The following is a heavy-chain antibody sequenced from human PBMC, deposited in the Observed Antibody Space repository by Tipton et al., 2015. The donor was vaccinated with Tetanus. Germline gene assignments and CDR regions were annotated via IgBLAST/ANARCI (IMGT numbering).Heavy chain of an antibody. CDR1: GASIRGSGFF. Sequence: TLSLTCTVSGASIRGSGFFWNWVRQHPEKGLEWIGYVYYSGDTYINPSLKSRVTMSVDTSKNQLSLHVSSVTAADTAVYYRARDQGGGRVVRLNWFDPWGQGTLVTVSS. CDR2: VYYSGDT. D-gene: IGHD6-6*01. V-gene: IGHV4-31*03. J-gene: IGHJ5*02. CDR3: ARDQGGGRVVRLNWFDP.